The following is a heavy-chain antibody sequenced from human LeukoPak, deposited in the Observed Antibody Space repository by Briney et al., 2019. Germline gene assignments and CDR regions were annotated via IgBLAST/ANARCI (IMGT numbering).Heavy chain of an antibody. J-gene: IGHJ4*02. CDR2: ITSNGGRT. D-gene: IGHD3-16*02. CDR1: GFTFSSYS. V-gene: IGHV3-64*01. Sequence: TGGPLRLSCAASGFTFSSYSMHWVRQAPGKGLEYVSAITSNGGRTYYANSVKGRFTISRDNSKNTLYLQMGSLRAEDMAVYYCARWGGRYPFDYWGQGTLVTVSS. CDR3: ARWGGRYPFDY.